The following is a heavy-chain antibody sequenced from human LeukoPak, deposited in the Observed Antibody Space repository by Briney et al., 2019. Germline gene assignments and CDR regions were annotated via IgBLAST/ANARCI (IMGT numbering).Heavy chain of an antibody. CDR3: ARVDYYDSSGYDYFDY. D-gene: IGHD3-22*01. J-gene: IGHJ4*02. CDR1: GYTFTSYY. CDR2: ISAYNGNT. Sequence: GASVKVSCKASGYTFTSYYMHWVRQAPGQGLEWMGWISAYNGNTNYAQKLQGRVTMTTDTSTSTAYMELRSLRSDDTAVYYCARVDYYDSSGYDYFDYWGQGTLVTVSS. V-gene: IGHV1-18*04.